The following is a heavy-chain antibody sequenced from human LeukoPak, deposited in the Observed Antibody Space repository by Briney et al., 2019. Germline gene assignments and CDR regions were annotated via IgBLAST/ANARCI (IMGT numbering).Heavy chain of an antibody. J-gene: IGHJ6*03. D-gene: IGHD3-3*01. CDR3: ARDPYDFWSGYYESYYYMDV. CDR1: GFTFSSYA. Sequence: GGSLRLSCAASGFTFSSYAMSWVRQAPGKGLEWVSGITASGGTTHYADSVKGRFTISRDNSKNTLFLQMDSLRAEDTAVYYCARDPYDFWSGYYESYYYMDVWGKGTTVTVSS. V-gene: IGHV3-23*01. CDR2: ITASGGTT.